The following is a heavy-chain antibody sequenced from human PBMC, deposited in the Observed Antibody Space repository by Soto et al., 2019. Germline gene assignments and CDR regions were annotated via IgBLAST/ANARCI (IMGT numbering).Heavy chain of an antibody. Sequence: SQTLSLTCTVSGGSISSSSYYWGWIRQPPGKGLEWIGSIYYSGSTYYNPSLKSRVTISVDTSKNQFSLKLSSVTAADTAVYYCAVELLWFGGRGPFDYWGQGTLVTVSS. V-gene: IGHV4-39*01. CDR2: IYYSGST. D-gene: IGHD3-10*01. J-gene: IGHJ4*02. CDR1: GGSISSSSYY. CDR3: AVELLWFGGRGPFDY.